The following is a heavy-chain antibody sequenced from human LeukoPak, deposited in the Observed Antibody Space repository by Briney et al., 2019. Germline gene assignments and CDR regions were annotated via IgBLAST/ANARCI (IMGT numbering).Heavy chain of an antibody. CDR1: GFTFSSYS. V-gene: IGHV3-21*01. Sequence: GGSLRLSCAASGFTFSSYSMNWVRRAPGKGLEWVSSISSSSSYIYYADSVKGRFTISRDNAKNSLYLQMNSLRAEDTAVYYCARDDYGDKWYFDLWGRGTLVTVSS. J-gene: IGHJ2*01. D-gene: IGHD4-23*01. CDR2: ISSSSSYI. CDR3: ARDDYGDKWYFDL.